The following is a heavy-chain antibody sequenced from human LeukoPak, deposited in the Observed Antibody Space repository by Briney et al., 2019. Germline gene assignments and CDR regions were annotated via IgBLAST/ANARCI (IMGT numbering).Heavy chain of an antibody. Sequence: GGSLRLSCTASGFTFSNYAMSWVRQAPGKGLEWVSTISGSDGSTYYPDSVKGRFTISRDNSKNTLYLQMNSLRVEDTAIYYCAKGRGYCTGGSCYSDYWGQGTLVTVSS. CDR1: GFTFSNYA. J-gene: IGHJ4*02. D-gene: IGHD2-15*01. CDR2: ISGSDGST. CDR3: AKGRGYCTGGSCYSDY. V-gene: IGHV3-23*01.